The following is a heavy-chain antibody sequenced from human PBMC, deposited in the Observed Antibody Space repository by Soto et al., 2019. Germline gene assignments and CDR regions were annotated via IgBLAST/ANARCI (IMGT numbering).Heavy chain of an antibody. J-gene: IGHJ4*02. Sequence: EMQLVESGGGLVQPGRSLRLSCAASGFTFDDYAMHWVRQAPGKGLEWVSGISWNSGSIGYADTVKGRFTISRDNANNYLYLQMNSLRPEDTALYFCAKAHMWGGTEWETSFDSWCQGTLVTVSS. V-gene: IGHV3-9*01. CDR1: GFTFDDYA. CDR3: AKAHMWGGTEWETSFDS. D-gene: IGHD1-26*01. CDR2: ISWNSGSI.